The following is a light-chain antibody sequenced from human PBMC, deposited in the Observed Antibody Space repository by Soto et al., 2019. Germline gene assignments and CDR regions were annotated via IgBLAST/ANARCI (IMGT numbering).Light chain of an antibody. Sequence: DIPMTQSPSTLSAPVGDRVTITCRASQSISSWLAWYQQKPGKAPKLLIYKASSLESGVPSRFSGSGSGTEFTLTISSLQPDDFATDYGQQYNSYSWTFGQGTKVEIK. CDR1: QSISSW. CDR3: QQYNSYSWT. V-gene: IGKV1-5*03. J-gene: IGKJ1*01. CDR2: KAS.